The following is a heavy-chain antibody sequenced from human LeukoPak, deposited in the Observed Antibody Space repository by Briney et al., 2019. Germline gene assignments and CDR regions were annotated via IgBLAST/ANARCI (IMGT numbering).Heavy chain of an antibody. Sequence: TSETLSLTCTVSGGSISSSSYYWGWIRQPPGKGLEWIGCIYYSGSTYYNPTLKSRVTIFVDTSKNQFSLKLSSVTAADTAVYYCATPYSGGYQGLDIWGQGTMVTVSS. CDR2: IYYSGST. V-gene: IGHV4-39*01. J-gene: IGHJ3*02. CDR3: ATPYSGGYQGLDI. D-gene: IGHD1-26*01. CDR1: GGSISSSSYY.